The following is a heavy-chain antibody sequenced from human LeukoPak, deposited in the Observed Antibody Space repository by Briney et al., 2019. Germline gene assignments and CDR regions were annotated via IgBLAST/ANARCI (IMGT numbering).Heavy chain of an antibody. CDR1: GFTFSSYG. J-gene: IGHJ4*02. CDR3: AKGDGDSPFDY. V-gene: IGHV3-30*02. Sequence: GGSLRLSCAASGFTFSSYGMHWVRQAPGKGLEWVAFIRYDESDKYYADSVKGRFTISRDISKNTPYLQMNSLRAEDTAVYYCAKGDGDSPFDYWGQGTLVTVSS. CDR2: IRYDESDK. D-gene: IGHD5-24*01.